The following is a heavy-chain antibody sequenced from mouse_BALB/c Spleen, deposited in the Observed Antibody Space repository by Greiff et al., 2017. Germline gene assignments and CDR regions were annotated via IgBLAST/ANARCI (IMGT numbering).Heavy chain of an antibody. V-gene: IGHV1S81*02. Sequence: VPLQQPGAELVKPGASVKLSCKASGYTFPSYWMHWVKQRPGQGLEWIGEINPSNGRTNYNEKFKSKATLTVDKSSSTAYMQLSSLTSEDSAVYYCAKRVYGIAMDYWGQGTSVTGSS. CDR3: AKRVYGIAMDY. J-gene: IGHJ4*01. CDR1: GYTFPSYW. D-gene: IGHD1-1*01. CDR2: INPSNGRT.